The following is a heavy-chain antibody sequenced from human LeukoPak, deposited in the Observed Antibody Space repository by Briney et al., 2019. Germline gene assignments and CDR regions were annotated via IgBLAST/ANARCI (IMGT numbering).Heavy chain of an antibody. V-gene: IGHV5-51*01. CDR2: IYPGDSDT. CDR1: GYNFISYW. CDR3: ARLSGRVVCSAGSCYIDS. J-gene: IGHJ4*02. Sequence: GESLKISCKGSGYNFISYWIGWVRQMPGKGLERMGIIYPGDSDTRYSPSFQGQVTISADKSVNTAYLQWSSLKASDTAMYYCARLSGRVVCSAGSCYIDSWGQGTLVTVSS. D-gene: IGHD2-15*01.